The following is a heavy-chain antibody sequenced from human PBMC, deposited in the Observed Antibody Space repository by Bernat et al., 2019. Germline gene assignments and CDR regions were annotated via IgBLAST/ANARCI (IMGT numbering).Heavy chain of an antibody. Sequence: QVQLVESGGGVVQPGRSLRLSCAASGFTFSSYGMHWVRQAPGKGLEWVAVIWYDGSNKYYAESVKGRFTIYRDNSKNTLYLQMNSLRAEDTAVYYCARDRDGILLWFREGSDAFDIWGQGTMVTVSS. V-gene: IGHV3-33*01. CDR3: ARDRDGILLWFREGSDAFDI. J-gene: IGHJ3*02. CDR2: IWYDGSNK. D-gene: IGHD3-10*01. CDR1: GFTFSSYG.